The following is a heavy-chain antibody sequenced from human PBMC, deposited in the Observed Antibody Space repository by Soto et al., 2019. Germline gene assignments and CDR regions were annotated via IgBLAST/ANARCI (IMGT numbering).Heavy chain of an antibody. CDR2: IYWHDDK. V-gene: IGHV2-5*01. Sequence: SGPTLVNPTQTLTLTCTFSRFSLSTTGVGVSWTRQPPGKALEWLALIYWHDDKRYSPSLKSRLTITKDTSKNQVVLTMTNMDPVDTATYYCTHRGGATVGLYYFDYWGQGALVTVSS. J-gene: IGHJ4*02. CDR3: THRGGATVGLYYFDY. D-gene: IGHD3-16*01. CDR1: RFSLSTTGVG.